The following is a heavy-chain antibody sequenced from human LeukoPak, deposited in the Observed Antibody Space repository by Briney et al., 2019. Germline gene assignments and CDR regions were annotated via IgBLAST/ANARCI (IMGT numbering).Heavy chain of an antibody. V-gene: IGHV1-2*02. CDR3: ARVYGIFGSGSHSDF. Sequence: GASVKVSCTASGYTFTSYYMHWVRQAPGQGLEWMGWINPNSGDRNYAQKFQGRVTMTRDTSISTAYMELSRLRSDDTAVYYCARVYGIFGSGSHSDFWGQGTLVTVSS. CDR2: INPNSGDR. J-gene: IGHJ4*02. CDR1: GYTFTSYY. D-gene: IGHD3-10*01.